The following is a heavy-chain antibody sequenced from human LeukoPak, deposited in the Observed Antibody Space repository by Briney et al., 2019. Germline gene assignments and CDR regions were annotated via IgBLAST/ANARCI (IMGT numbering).Heavy chain of an antibody. CDR2: IIPIFGTA. J-gene: IGHJ4*02. CDR1: GGTFSSYA. D-gene: IGHD1-26*01. Sequence: GASVKVSCKASGGTFSSYAISWVRQAPGQGLEWMGGIIPIFGTANYAQKFQGRVTITADESTSTACMELSSLRSEDTAVYYCARDRYTYSGSRSLDYWGQGTLVTVSS. CDR3: ARDRYTYSGSRSLDY. V-gene: IGHV1-69*13.